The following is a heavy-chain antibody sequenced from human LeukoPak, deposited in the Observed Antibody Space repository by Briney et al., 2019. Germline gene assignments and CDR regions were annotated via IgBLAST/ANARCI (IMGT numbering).Heavy chain of an antibody. J-gene: IGHJ4*02. Sequence: GGSLRLSCAASGFTFSSYSMNWVRQAPGQGLEWVSSISSSSSYIYYADSVKGRFTISRDNAKNTLYLQMNSLRAEDTAVYYCARDRVWFGEFSDFDYWGQGTLVTVSS. CDR2: ISSSSSYI. V-gene: IGHV3-21*01. CDR3: ARDRVWFGEFSDFDY. CDR1: GFTFSSYS. D-gene: IGHD3-10*01.